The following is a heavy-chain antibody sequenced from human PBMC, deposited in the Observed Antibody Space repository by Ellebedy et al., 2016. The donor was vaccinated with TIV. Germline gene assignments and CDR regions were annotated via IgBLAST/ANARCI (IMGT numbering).Heavy chain of an antibody. CDR3: AREGSYNWFDP. CDR1: GYTFTSYD. Sequence: AASVKVSCKASGYTFTSYDINWVRQATGQGLEWMGWMNPNSGNTGYAQKFQGRVTITRDTSASTAYMELSSLRSEDTAVYYRAREGSYNWFDPWGQGTLVTVSS. D-gene: IGHD1-26*01. J-gene: IGHJ5*02. CDR2: MNPNSGNT. V-gene: IGHV1-8*01.